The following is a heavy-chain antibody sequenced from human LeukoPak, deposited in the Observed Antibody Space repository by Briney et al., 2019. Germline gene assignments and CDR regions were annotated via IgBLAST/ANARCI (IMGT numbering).Heavy chain of an antibody. CDR3: AKWMYYYDSSGFDY. J-gene: IGHJ4*02. CDR2: ISCDGSNE. V-gene: IGHV3-30*18. Sequence: GRSLRLSCAASGFTFSSYAMHWVRQAPGKELKWVAVISCDGSNEYYADSMKGRFTISRDNSKNTLYLQMNSLRAEDTAVYYCAKWMYYYDSSGFDYWGQGTLVTVSS. CDR1: GFTFSSYA. D-gene: IGHD3-22*01.